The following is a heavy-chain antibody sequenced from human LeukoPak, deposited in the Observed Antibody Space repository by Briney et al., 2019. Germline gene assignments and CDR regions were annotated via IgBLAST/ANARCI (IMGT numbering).Heavy chain of an antibody. CDR3: ARESNGKFDY. CDR1: GFTVSSNY. V-gene: IGHV3-66*01. Sequence: GGSLRLSCAAAGFTVSSNYMNWVCQAPGTGLEWVSVIYSGGTTYYADPVKGRFTISRDNSKNTVYLQMNNLRAEDTAVYYCARESNGKFDYWGQGTLVTVSS. D-gene: IGHD2-8*01. J-gene: IGHJ4*02. CDR2: IYSGGTT.